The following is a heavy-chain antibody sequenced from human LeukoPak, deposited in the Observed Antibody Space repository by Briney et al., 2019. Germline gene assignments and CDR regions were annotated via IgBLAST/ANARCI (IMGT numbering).Heavy chain of an antibody. V-gene: IGHV4-39*07. CDR1: GGSISSSSYY. CDR3: ARVVQLLEFDY. D-gene: IGHD2-2*01. CDR2: IYYSGST. J-gene: IGHJ4*02. Sequence: PSETLSLTCTVSGGSISSSSYYWGWIRQPPGKGLEWIGSIYYSGSTYYNPSLKSRVTISVDTSKNQFSLKLSSVTAADTAVYYCARVVQLLEFDYWGQGTLVTVSS.